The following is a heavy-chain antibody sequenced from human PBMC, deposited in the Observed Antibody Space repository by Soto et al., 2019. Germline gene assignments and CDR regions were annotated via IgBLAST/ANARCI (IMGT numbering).Heavy chain of an antibody. CDR2: IKSDGIST. V-gene: IGHV3-74*01. D-gene: IGHD1-26*01. J-gene: IGHJ4*02. CDR3: AKLRGWLGVGANSGMDFDS. Sequence: EVQLVESGGGLVQPGGSLRLSCEASGFMFSSYWMHWVRQAPGKGLVWVSRIKSDGISTGYANSVKGRFTISRDNAKNTLYLQMSSLRADDTAVYYCAKLRGWLGVGANSGMDFDSWGQGTLVTVSS. CDR1: GFMFSSYW.